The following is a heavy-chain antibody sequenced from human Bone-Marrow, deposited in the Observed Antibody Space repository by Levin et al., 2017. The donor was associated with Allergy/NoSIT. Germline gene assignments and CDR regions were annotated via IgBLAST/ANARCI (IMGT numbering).Heavy chain of an antibody. D-gene: IGHD1-7*01. Sequence: GESLKISCAASGFTVSLNYMSWVRQAPGKGLEWVSTTYSDDTTHYADSVKGRFTISRDSSKNTLYLQMNSLRAEDTAVYYCARKDPIEDWSYGVVAYWGQGTLVTVSS. CDR1: GFTVSLNY. J-gene: IGHJ4*02. CDR3: ARKDPIEDWSYGVVAY. V-gene: IGHV3-66*01. CDR2: TYSDDTT.